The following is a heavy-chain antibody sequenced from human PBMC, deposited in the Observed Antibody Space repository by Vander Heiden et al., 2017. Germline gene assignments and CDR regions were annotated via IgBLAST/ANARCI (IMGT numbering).Heavy chain of an antibody. CDR2: MYPCDYDT. Sequence: EVPLVQSGAEVKKPGESLKISCKVSGYRFTSYWIGWVRAVPAKGLELMCIMYPCDYDTRYSPSFQGQVTISADKSISTAYLQWGSLKASDTAMYYCARLLNIVVVPAATILPPWVFDYWGQGTLVTVSS. CDR3: ARLLNIVVVPAATILPPWVFDY. J-gene: IGHJ4*02. CDR1: GYRFTSYW. V-gene: IGHV5-51*01. D-gene: IGHD2-2*01.